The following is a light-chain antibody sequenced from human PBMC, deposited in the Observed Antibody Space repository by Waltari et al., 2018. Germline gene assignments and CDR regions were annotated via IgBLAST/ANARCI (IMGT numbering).Light chain of an antibody. V-gene: IGLV3-19*01. Sequence: SSELTQDPAVSVALGQTVRIKCQGDSLRSYYASWYQKRPGQAPILVLYGQDNRPSGIPDRFSGSTSGNTASLTITGAQAEDEADYYCLSRDTSSTRLFGGGTRLTV. CDR2: GQD. J-gene: IGLJ2*01. CDR1: SLRSYY. CDR3: LSRDTSSTRL.